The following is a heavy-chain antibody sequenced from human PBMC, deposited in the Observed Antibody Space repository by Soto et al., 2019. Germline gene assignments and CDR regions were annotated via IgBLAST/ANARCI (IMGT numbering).Heavy chain of an antibody. V-gene: IGHV3-21*01. Sequence: EVQLVESGGGLVKPGGSLRLSCAASGFTFSSYSMNWVRQAPGEGLEWVSSISSSSSYIYYADSVKGRFTIARDKAKNSLYLQMNGRTAEDTAVYYCASQGGYYYGSGSQFDFWGQGTLVTVSS. CDR2: ISSSSSYI. D-gene: IGHD3-10*01. CDR1: GFTFSSYS. CDR3: ASQGGYYYGSGSQFDF. J-gene: IGHJ4*02.